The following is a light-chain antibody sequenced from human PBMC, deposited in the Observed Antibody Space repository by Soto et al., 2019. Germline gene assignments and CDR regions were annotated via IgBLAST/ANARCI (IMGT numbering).Light chain of an antibody. V-gene: IGKV3-20*01. CDR1: QSVSSSY. CDR3: QQSYSPPLT. J-gene: IGKJ4*01. Sequence: EIVLTQSPGTLSLSPGERATLSCRASQSVSSSYLAWYQQKPGQAPRLLIYGASSRATGIPDRFSGSGSGTDFTLTISRLEPEDFATYFCQQSYSPPLTFGGGTKVEIK. CDR2: GAS.